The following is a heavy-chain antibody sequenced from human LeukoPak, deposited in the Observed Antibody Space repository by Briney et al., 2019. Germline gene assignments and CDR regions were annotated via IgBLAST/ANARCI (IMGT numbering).Heavy chain of an antibody. Sequence: ASVKVYCKASDYTFTSYGISWVRQAPGQGLEWMGWITTYNGNTKYAQTLQGRITMTTDTSTSTSYMELRSLRSDDTAVYYCARGPYYYGSGSLPHYFDYWGQGTLLTVSS. CDR2: ITTYNGNT. J-gene: IGHJ4*02. D-gene: IGHD3-10*01. V-gene: IGHV1-18*01. CDR1: DYTFTSYG. CDR3: ARGPYYYGSGSLPHYFDY.